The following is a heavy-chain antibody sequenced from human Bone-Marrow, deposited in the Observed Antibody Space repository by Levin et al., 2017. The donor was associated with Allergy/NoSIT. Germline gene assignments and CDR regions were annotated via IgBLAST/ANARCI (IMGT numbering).Heavy chain of an antibody. D-gene: IGHD6-19*01. CDR1: GFTFNDYT. Sequence: GGSLRLSCAASGFTFNDYTMHWVRQAPQRGLEWVSLISWDGSTTYYADPVSGRFTIFRDNSKNALYRQMNSPTTEDTALYYCAKDLSPRIAVTGNIEYWGQGALVTVSS. CDR2: ISWDGSTT. J-gene: IGHJ4*02. V-gene: IGHV3-43*01. CDR3: AKDLSPRIAVTGNIEY.